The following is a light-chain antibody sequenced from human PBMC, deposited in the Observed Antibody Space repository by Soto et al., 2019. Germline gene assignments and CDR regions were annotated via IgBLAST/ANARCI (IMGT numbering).Light chain of an antibody. CDR2: LGS. V-gene: IGKV2-28*01. Sequence: EIVMTQSPLSLPVTPGEPASISCRSSQSLLHSNGYNYLDWYLQQPGQSPQLLIYLGSNLAAGVTVRCSSSVSGTDFALKISRVEAEDVGVCNCMQALDTPYPFGQGTQLEIK. CDR1: QSLLHSNGYNY. CDR3: MQALDTPYP. J-gene: IGKJ2*01.